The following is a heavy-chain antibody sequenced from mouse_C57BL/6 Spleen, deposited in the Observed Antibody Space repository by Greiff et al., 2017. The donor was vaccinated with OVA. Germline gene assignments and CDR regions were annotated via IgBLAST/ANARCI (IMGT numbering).Heavy chain of an antibody. D-gene: IGHD2-2*01. CDR3: TTYGYTWFAY. Sequence: VQLKESGAELVRPGASVKLSCTASGFNIKDDYMYWVHQSPEQGLEWIGWIDPDNGDTEYASKFQGKVTITADTSYNTAYLQLSSLTSEDTAVYYCTTYGYTWFAYWGQGTLVTVSA. CDR1: GFNIKDDY. CDR2: IDPDNGDT. V-gene: IGHV14-4*01. J-gene: IGHJ3*01.